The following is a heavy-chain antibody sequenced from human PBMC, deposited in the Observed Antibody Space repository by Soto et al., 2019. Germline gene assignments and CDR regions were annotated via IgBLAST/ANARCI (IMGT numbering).Heavy chain of an antibody. CDR1: GFTFSSYA. J-gene: IGHJ4*02. V-gene: IGHV3-23*01. Sequence: VESLRLSCAASGFTFSSYAMSWVRQAPGKGLEWVSAISRSGGSTYYADSVKGRFTISRDNSKNTLYLQMNSLRAEDTAVYYCAPQEDLWEPPVKWGQGTLVTVSS. CDR2: ISRSGGST. CDR3: APQEDLWEPPVK. D-gene: IGHD1-26*01.